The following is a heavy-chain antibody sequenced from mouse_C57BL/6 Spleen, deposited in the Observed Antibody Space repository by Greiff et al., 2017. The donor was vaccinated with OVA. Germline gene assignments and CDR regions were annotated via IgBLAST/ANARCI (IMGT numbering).Heavy chain of an antibody. J-gene: IGHJ4*01. D-gene: IGHD1-1*01. CDR2: IWSGGST. Sequence: VQLQQSGPGLVQPSQSLSITCTVSGFSLTSYGVHWVRQSPGKGLEWLGVIWSGGSTDYNAAFISRLSISKDNSKSQVLFKMNRLKADDEAIYYCDRDSGSSYEYAMDDWGQGTSVTVSS. CDR1: GFSLTSYG. V-gene: IGHV2-2*01. CDR3: DRDSGSSYEYAMDD.